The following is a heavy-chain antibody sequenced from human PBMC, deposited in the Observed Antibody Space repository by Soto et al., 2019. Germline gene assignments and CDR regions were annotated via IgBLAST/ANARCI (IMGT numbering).Heavy chain of an antibody. Sequence: SVKVSCKASGFTFTSSAVQWVRQARGQRLEWIGWIVVGSGNTNYAQKFQGRVTMTRDTSTSTVYMELSSLRSEDTAVYYCAAVWGGYYYDSSGSPSGDYWGQG. V-gene: IGHV1-58*01. CDR1: GFTFTSSA. CDR2: IVVGSGNT. D-gene: IGHD3-22*01. J-gene: IGHJ4*02. CDR3: AAVWGGYYYDSSGSPSGDY.